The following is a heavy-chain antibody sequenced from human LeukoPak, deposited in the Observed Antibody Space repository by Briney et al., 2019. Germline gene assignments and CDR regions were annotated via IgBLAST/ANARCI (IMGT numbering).Heavy chain of an antibody. D-gene: IGHD3-3*01. J-gene: IGHJ4*02. CDR2: IYYSGST. CDR3: ASMGRITIFGVVSRHIGGIDY. Sequence: SETLSLTCTVSGGSISSYYWSWIRQPPGKGLEWIGSIYYSGSTYYNPSLKSRVTISVDTSKNQFSLKLSSVTAADTAVYYCASMGRITIFGVVSRHIGGIDYWGQGTLVTVSS. CDR1: GGSISSYY. V-gene: IGHV4-59*05.